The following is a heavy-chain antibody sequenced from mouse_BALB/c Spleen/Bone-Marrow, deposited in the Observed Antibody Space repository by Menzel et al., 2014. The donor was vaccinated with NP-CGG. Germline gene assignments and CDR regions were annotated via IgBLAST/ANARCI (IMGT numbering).Heavy chain of an antibody. CDR3: ARIYYYGRDY. Sequence: VQLQQSGAELAKPGASVKMSCKASGYTFTNYWMHWVKQRPGQGLEWIGYINPSTGYTEYNQKFKDKTTLTADKSPSTAYMQLSSLTSEDSAVYYCARIYYYGRDYWGQGTTLTVSS. D-gene: IGHD1-1*01. CDR1: GYTFTNYW. J-gene: IGHJ2*01. CDR2: INPSTGYT. V-gene: IGHV1-7*01.